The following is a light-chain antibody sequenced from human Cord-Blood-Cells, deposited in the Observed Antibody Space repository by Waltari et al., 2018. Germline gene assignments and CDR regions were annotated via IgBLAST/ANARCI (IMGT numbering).Light chain of an antibody. J-gene: IGKJ1*01. CDR3: QQYGSSPPWT. CDR1: QSVSSSY. V-gene: IGKV3-20*01. Sequence: DIVLTQPPGTLSLSPGASAPLSRRASQSVSSSYLAWYQQKPGQAPRLLIYGASSRATGIPDRFSGSGSGTDFTLTISRLEPEDFAVYYCQQYGSSPPWTFGQGTKVEIK. CDR2: GAS.